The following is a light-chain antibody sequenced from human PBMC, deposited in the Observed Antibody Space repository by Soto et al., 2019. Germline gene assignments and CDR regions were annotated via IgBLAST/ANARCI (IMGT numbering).Light chain of an antibody. CDR2: AAS. CDR3: QHYNSYSEA. V-gene: IGKV1-17*01. CDR1: QGIRND. Sequence: IQLTQSPSSLSASVGDIVTITCRASQGIRNDLGWYQQKPGKAPKLLIYAASSLQSGVPSRFSGSGSGTEFTLTISSLQPDDFATYYCQHYNSYSEAFGQGTKVDIK. J-gene: IGKJ1*01.